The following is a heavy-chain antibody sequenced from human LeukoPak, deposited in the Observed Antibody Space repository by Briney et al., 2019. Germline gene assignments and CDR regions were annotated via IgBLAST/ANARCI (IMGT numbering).Heavy chain of an antibody. CDR1: GYTFTSYD. J-gene: IGHJ4*02. D-gene: IGHD3-10*01. CDR3: ARVQRGSGSYYARHYFDY. V-gene: IGHV1-8*01. Sequence: ASVKVSCKASGYTFTSYDINWVRQATGQGLGWMGWMNPNSGNTGYAQKFQGRVTMTRNTSISTAYMELSSLRSEDTAVYYCARVQRGSGSYYARHYFDYWGQGTLVTVSS. CDR2: MNPNSGNT.